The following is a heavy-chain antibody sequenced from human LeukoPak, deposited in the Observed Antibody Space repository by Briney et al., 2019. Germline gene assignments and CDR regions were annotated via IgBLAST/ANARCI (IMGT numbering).Heavy chain of an antibody. CDR1: AVSISSYY. V-gene: IGHV4-59*01. CDR2: IYYSEST. J-gene: IGHJ3*02. CDR3: ARRWLQSKWDFDI. D-gene: IGHD5-24*01. Sequence: SETLSLTCTVSAVSISSYYWSWIRQPPGKGLEWIGYIYYSESTNYNPSLKSRVTISVDTSKNQFSLKLSSDTTADTAVYYCARRWLQSKWDFDIWGQGTMVTVSS.